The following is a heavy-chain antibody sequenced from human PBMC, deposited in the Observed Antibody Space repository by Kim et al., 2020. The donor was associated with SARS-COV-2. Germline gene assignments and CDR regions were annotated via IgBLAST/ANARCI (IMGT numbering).Heavy chain of an antibody. V-gene: IGHV4-39*07. D-gene: IGHD2-15*01. CDR1: GGSISSSSYY. CDR2: IYYSGST. CDR3: AVVGSYYYYGMDV. J-gene: IGHJ6*02. Sequence: SETLSLTCTVSGGSISSSSYYWGWIRQPPGKGLEWIGSIYYSGSTYYNPSLKSRVTISVDTSKNQFSLKLSSVTAADTAVYYCAVVGSYYYYGMDVWGQGTTVTVSS.